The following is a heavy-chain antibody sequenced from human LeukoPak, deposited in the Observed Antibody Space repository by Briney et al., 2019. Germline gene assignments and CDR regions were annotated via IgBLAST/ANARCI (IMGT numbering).Heavy chain of an antibody. CDR2: ISSSGSTI. Sequence: GGSLRLSCAASGFTFSSYWMHWVRQAPGKGLEWVSYISSSGSTIYYADSVKGRFTISRDNAKNSLYLQMNSLRAEDTALYYCARSRLDSSSWYKGGYYYYMDVWGKGTTVTVS. CDR3: ARSRLDSSSWYKGGYYYYMDV. CDR1: GFTFSSYW. J-gene: IGHJ6*03. D-gene: IGHD6-13*01. V-gene: IGHV3-48*04.